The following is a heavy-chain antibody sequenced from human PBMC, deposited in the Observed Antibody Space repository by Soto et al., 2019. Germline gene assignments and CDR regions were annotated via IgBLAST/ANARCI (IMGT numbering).Heavy chain of an antibody. CDR2: ISSSSSTI. Sequence: PGGSLRLSCAASGFTFSSYSMNWVRQAPGKGLEWVSYISSSSSTIYYADSVKGRFTISRDNAKNSLYLQMNSLRDEDTAVYYCARDLNGYAWHYYYYYGMDVWGQGTTVTVSS. J-gene: IGHJ6*02. D-gene: IGHD5-18*01. V-gene: IGHV3-48*02. CDR3: ARDLNGYAWHYYYYYGMDV. CDR1: GFTFSSYS.